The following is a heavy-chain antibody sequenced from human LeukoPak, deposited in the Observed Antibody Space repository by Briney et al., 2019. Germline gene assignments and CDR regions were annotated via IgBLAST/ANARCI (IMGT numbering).Heavy chain of an antibody. D-gene: IGHD3-22*01. J-gene: IGHJ3*02. CDR3: ASLGGPSSGYWHAFDI. V-gene: IGHV5-51*01. CDR1: GYSFTSYW. Sequence: GESLKISCKGSGYSFTSYWIGWVRQMPGKGLEWMGIIYPGDSDTRYSPSFQGQVTISADKSISTAYLQWSSLKASDTAMYYCASLGGPSSGYWHAFDIWGQGTMVTVSS. CDR2: IYPGDSDT.